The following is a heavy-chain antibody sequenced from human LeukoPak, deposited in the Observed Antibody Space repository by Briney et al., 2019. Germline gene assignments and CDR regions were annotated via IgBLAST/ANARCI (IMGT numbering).Heavy chain of an antibody. Sequence: GGSLRLSCAASGFTFSSCAMNWVRQAPGKGLQWVSTISGSGGSTHYADSVKGRFTISRDNSKNTLYLQMNSLRDEDTAVYYCAKDYCSRTSCRFDYWGQGTLVTVSS. D-gene: IGHD2-2*01. CDR2: ISGSGGST. CDR1: GFTFSSCA. J-gene: IGHJ4*02. V-gene: IGHV3-23*01. CDR3: AKDYCSRTSCRFDY.